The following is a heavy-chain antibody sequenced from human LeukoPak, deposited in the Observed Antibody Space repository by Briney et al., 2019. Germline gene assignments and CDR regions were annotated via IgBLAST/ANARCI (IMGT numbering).Heavy chain of an antibody. V-gene: IGHV6-1*01. CDR2: TYYRSKWYN. Sequence: SQTLSLTCAISGDSVSSNSAAWTWIRQSPSRGPEWLGRTYYRSKWYNDYAVSVKSRISINPDTSENQLSLQLNSVTPEDTAVYYCARGAARTAYTYDYWGQGTLVTVSS. J-gene: IGHJ4*02. CDR3: ARGAARTAYTYDY. CDR1: GDSVSSNSAA. D-gene: IGHD5-18*01.